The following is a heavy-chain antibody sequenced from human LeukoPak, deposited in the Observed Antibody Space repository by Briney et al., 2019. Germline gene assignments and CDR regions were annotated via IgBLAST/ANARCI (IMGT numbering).Heavy chain of an antibody. J-gene: IGHJ4*02. CDR2: ISGSGGST. CDR1: GFTFSSYG. D-gene: IGHD5-12*01. V-gene: IGHV3-23*01. CDR3: AKVKSDDIVAFDY. Sequence: GGSLRLSCAASGFTFSSYGMSWVRQAPGKGLEWVSAISGSGGSTYYADSVKGRFTISRDNSKNTLYLQMNSLRAEDTAVYYCAKVKSDDIVAFDYWGQGTLVTVSS.